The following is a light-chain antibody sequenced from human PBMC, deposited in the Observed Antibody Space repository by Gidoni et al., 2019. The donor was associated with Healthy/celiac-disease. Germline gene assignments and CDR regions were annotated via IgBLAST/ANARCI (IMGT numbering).Light chain of an antibody. V-gene: IGLV2-14*01. CDR1: SSDVGGYNY. CDR3: SSYTSSSGV. J-gene: IGLJ2*01. Sequence: QSALTQPASVSGSPGQSITLSCTGTSSDVGGYNYVSWYQQHPGKAPKLMIYEVSNRPSGVSNRFSGSKSGNPASLTISGLQAEDEAYYYCSSYTSSSGVFGGGTKLTVL. CDR2: EVS.